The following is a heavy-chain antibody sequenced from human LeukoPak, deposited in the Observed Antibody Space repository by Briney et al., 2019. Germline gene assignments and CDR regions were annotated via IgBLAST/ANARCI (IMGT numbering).Heavy chain of an antibody. D-gene: IGHD4-17*01. CDR3: ARHGSSFDGAIEAFDI. Sequence: PSETLSLTCSVSGSSISYYYWSWIRQPPGKGLEWIGYIYYSGSTNYNPSLKSRITISLDTSKNQFSLKVNSVTAADTAVYYCARHGSSFDGAIEAFDIWGQGTMVTVSS. V-gene: IGHV4-59*08. CDR2: IYYSGST. CDR1: GSSISYYY. J-gene: IGHJ3*02.